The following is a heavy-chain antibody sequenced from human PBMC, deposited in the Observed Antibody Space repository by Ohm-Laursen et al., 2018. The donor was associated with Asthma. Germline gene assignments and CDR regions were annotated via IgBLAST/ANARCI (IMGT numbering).Heavy chain of an antibody. D-gene: IGHD4-17*01. CDR1: GGSISSGGYY. Sequence: SQTLSLTCTVSGGSISSGGYYWSWIRQHPGKGLEWIGYIYYSGSTYYNPSLKSRVTISVDTSKNQSSLKLSSVTAADTAVYYCARIRNDYGDYEFDYWGQGTLVTVSS. V-gene: IGHV4-31*03. CDR3: ARIRNDYGDYEFDY. CDR2: IYYSGST. J-gene: IGHJ4*02.